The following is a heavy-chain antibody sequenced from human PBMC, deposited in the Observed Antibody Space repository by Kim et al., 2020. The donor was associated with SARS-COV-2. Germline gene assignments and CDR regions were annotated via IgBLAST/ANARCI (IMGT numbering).Heavy chain of an antibody. V-gene: IGHV3-21*01. J-gene: IGHJ6*02. CDR3: AKEFKDTAKVHYGMDV. CDR1: GFTFSSYS. D-gene: IGHD5-18*01. CDR2: ISSSSSYI. Sequence: GGSLRLSCAASGFTFSSYSMNWVRQAPGKGLEWVSSISSSSSYIYYADSVKGRFTISRDNAKNSLYLQMNSLRAEDTAVYYCAKEFKDTAKVHYGMDVWGQGTTVTVSS.